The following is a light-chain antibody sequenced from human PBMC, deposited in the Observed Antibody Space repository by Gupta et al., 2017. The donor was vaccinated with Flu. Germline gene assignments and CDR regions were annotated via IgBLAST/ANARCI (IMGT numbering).Light chain of an antibody. CDR2: DVS. J-gene: IGKJ1*01. V-gene: IGKV3-11*01. CDR3: QHRITGQGTWT. CDR1: QSVRRS. Sequence: TLSLSPGERAALSCTARQSVRRSLAWYKKKPRQAPRLLIYDVSKRAKGSTARCSGSGVGTDGSLTIISSDPEDFEVYLCQHRITGQGTWTFGQGTKVEI.